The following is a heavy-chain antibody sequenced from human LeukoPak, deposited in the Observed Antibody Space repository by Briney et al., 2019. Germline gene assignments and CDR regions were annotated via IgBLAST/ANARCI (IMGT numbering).Heavy chain of an antibody. CDR2: IKSKTDGGTT. CDR3: TTIGWYHGSGSYAYYYYGMDV. V-gene: IGHV3-15*01. CDR1: GFTFSNAW. J-gene: IGHJ6*02. D-gene: IGHD3-10*01. Sequence: GGSLRLSCAASGFTFSNAWMSWVRQAPGKGLEWVGRIKSKTDGGTTDYAAPVKGRFTISRDDSKTTLYLQMNSLKTEDTAVYYCTTIGWYHGSGSYAYYYYGMDVWGQGTTVTVSS.